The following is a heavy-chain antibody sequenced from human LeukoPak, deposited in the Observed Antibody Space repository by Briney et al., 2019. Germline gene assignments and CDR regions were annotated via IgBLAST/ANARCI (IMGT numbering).Heavy chain of an antibody. V-gene: IGHV3-23*01. Sequence: GGSLRLSCAASGFTFSNAWMSWVRQAPGKGLEWVSTLGGRGVLTYYADSVRGRFTVSRDNSKNTLYLQMNSLRAEDTAVYYCARRDGSGYYAPDYWGQGFLVTVSS. J-gene: IGHJ4*02. CDR3: ARRDGSGYYAPDY. D-gene: IGHD3-22*01. CDR2: LGGRGVLT. CDR1: GFTFSNAW.